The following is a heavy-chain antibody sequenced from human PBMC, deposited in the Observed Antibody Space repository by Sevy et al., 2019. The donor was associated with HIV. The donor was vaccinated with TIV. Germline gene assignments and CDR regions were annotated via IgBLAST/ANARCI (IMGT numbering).Heavy chain of an antibody. V-gene: IGHV3-23*01. CDR2: ISGGGGST. CDR1: GFTFSSYA. CDR3: AKIPYSSSWYVDY. Sequence: GGSLRLSCAASGFTFSSYAMSWVRQAPGKGLEWVSAISGGGGSTYYADSVKGRFTISRDNSKNTLYLEMNSLRAEDTAVYYCAKIPYSSSWYVDYWGQGTLVTVSS. J-gene: IGHJ4*02. D-gene: IGHD6-13*01.